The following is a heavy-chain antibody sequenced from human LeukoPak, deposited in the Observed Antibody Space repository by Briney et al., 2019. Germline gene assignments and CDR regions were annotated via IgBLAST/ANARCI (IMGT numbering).Heavy chain of an antibody. V-gene: IGHV3-30*04. J-gene: IGHJ4*02. CDR2: ISYDGRNE. D-gene: IGHD3-22*01. CDR3: ARAVPSTYYYDSSGYPDY. Sequence: PGGSLRLSCAASGFAFSSYAMHWVRQAPGKGLEWVAVISYDGRNEYYADSVKGRFTISRDNAKNSLYLQMNSLRAEDTAVYYCARAVPSTYYYDSSGYPDYWGQGTLVTVSS. CDR1: GFAFSSYA.